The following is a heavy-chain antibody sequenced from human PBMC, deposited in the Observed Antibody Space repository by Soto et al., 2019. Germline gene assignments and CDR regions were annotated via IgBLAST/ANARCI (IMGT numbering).Heavy chain of an antibody. Sequence: SETLSLTCAVYGGSFSGYYWSWIRQPPGKGLEWIGEINHSGSTNYNPSLKSRVTISVDTSKNQFSLKLSSVTAADTAVYYCAREEAARWFDPWGQGTLVTV. CDR2: INHSGST. CDR1: GGSFSGYY. J-gene: IGHJ5*02. CDR3: AREEAARWFDP. D-gene: IGHD6-6*01. V-gene: IGHV4-34*01.